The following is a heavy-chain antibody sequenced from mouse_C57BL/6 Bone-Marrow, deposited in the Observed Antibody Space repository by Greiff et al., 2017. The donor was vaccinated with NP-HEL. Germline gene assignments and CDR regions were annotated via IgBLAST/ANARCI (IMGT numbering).Heavy chain of an antibody. CDR3: ARQGITTWGDFDD. J-gene: IGHJ2*01. CDR1: GYAFSSSW. D-gene: IGHD2-4*01. CDR2: IYPGDGDT. Sequence: VHLVESGPELVKPGASVKISCKASGYAFSSSWMNWVKQRPGKGLEWIGRIYPGDGDTNYNGKFKGKATLTADKSSSTAYMQLSSLTSEDSAVYCCARQGITTWGDFDDWGQGTTLTVSS. V-gene: IGHV1-82*01.